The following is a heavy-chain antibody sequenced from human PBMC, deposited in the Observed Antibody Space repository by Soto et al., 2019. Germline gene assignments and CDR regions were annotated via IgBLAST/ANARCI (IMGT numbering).Heavy chain of an antibody. V-gene: IGHV1-69*02. J-gene: IGHJ3*02. CDR1: GGTFSSYT. D-gene: IGHD6-19*01. CDR3: ARSPGEQWLAGAFDI. Sequence: SVKVSCKASGGTFSSYTISWVRQAPGQGLEWMGRIIPILGIANYAQKFQGRVTITADKSTSTAYMELRGLRSDDTAVYYCARSPGEQWLAGAFDIWGQGTMVTVSS. CDR2: IIPILGIA.